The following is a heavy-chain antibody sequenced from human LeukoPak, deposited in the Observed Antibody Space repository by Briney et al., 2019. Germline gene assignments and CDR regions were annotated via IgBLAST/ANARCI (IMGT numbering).Heavy chain of an antibody. V-gene: IGHV4-4*07. CDR2: IYTSGST. J-gene: IGHJ5*02. D-gene: IGHD6-13*01. CDR3: ARDTEDQYSSSWPNWFDP. CDR1: GGSISSYY. Sequence: ETLSLTCTVSGGSISSYYWSWIRQPAGKGLEWIGRIYTSGSTNYNPSLKSRVTMSVDTSKNQFSLRLSSVTAADTAVYYCARDTEDQYSSSWPNWFDPWGQGTLVTVSS.